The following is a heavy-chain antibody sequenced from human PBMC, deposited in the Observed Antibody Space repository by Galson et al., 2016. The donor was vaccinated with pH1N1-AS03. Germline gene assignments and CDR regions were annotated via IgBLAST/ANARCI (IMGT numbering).Heavy chain of an antibody. J-gene: IGHJ4*02. D-gene: IGHD6-13*01. Sequence: LRLSCAAAGFTFSSYAMYWVRQAPGKGLEYVSAISGNGVSTYYANSVKGRFTISRDNSKNTLYLQVGSLRAEDMAVYYCARGPVSYSNYWFPPPDYWGQGTLVTVSS. CDR3: ARGPVSYSNYWFPPPDY. CDR2: ISGNGVST. V-gene: IGHV3-64*01. CDR1: GFTFSSYA.